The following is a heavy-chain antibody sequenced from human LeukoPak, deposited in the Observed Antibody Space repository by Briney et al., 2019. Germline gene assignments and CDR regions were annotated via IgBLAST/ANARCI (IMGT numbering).Heavy chain of an antibody. CDR3: AKCPPGGYSSGSRYYYYMDV. J-gene: IGHJ6*03. D-gene: IGHD5-18*01. Sequence: GGSLRLSCAASGFTFSSYAMSWVRQAPGRGLEWVLAISGSGVSTYYADSVKGRFTISRDNSKNTLYLQMNSLRVEDTAVYYCAKCPPGGYSSGSRYYYYMDVWGKGTTVTVSS. CDR2: ISGSGVST. V-gene: IGHV3-23*01. CDR1: GFTFSSYA.